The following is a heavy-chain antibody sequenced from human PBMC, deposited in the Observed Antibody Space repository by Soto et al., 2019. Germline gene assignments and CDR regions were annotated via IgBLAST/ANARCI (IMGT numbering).Heavy chain of an antibody. J-gene: IGHJ4*02. Sequence: QVQLVESGGGVVQPGTSLRLSCAASGFSFSSYAMHWVRQAPGKGLEWVAALWYDGSNQNYAESVKGRFTISRDNSKSTVYLQMNRLKAEDTAVYYCARDINDFWSGYLYWGQGTLVTVSS. V-gene: IGHV3-33*01. CDR1: GFSFSSYA. CDR2: LWYDGSNQ. D-gene: IGHD3-3*01. CDR3: ARDINDFWSGYLY.